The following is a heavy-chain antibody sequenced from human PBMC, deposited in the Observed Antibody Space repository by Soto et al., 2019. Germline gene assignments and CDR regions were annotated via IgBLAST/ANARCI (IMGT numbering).Heavy chain of an antibody. Sequence: ETLSLTCAVYGGSFSGYYWSWIRQPPGKGLEWIGEINHSGSTNYNPSLKSRVTISVDTSKNQFSLKLSSVTAADTAVYYCARGIVVVPAARYYYYYYMDVWGKGTTVTVSS. CDR3: ARGIVVVPAARYYYYYYMDV. J-gene: IGHJ6*03. CDR1: GGSFSGYY. CDR2: INHSGST. D-gene: IGHD2-2*01. V-gene: IGHV4-34*01.